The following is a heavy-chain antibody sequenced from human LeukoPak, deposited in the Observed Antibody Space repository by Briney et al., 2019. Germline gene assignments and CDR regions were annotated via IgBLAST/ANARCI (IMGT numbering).Heavy chain of an antibody. D-gene: IGHD6-13*01. CDR1: GFTFSSYW. J-gene: IGHJ4*02. CDR2: IWYGGSNK. Sequence: PGGSLRLSCAASGFTFSSYWMSWVRQAPGKGLEWVAVIWYGGSNKYYADSVKGRFTISRDNSKNTLYLQMNSLRAEDTAVYYCAKEELRYSSSLGRDAGYFDYWGQGTLVTVSS. CDR3: AKEELRYSSSLGRDAGYFDY. V-gene: IGHV3-30*02.